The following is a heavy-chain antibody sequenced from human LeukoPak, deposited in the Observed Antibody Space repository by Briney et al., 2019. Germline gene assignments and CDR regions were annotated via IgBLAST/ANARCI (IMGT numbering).Heavy chain of an antibody. J-gene: IGHJ4*02. CDR1: GGSISSSSYY. Sequence: SETLSLTCTVSGGSISSSSYYWGWIRQPPGKGPEWIGSIYYSGSTYYNPSLKSRVTISVDTSKNQFSLKLSSVTAADTAVYYCAVPAAYYYGSGSSFDYWGQGTLVTVSS. CDR3: AVPAAYYYGSGSSFDY. V-gene: IGHV4-39*01. D-gene: IGHD3-10*01. CDR2: IYYSGST.